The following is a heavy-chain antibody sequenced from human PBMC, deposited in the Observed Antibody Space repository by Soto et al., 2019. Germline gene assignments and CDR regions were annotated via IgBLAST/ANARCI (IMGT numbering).Heavy chain of an antibody. CDR2: IIPIFGTA. J-gene: IGHJ4*02. CDR3: AREGGDIVQMVYALPWY. D-gene: IGHD2-8*01. Sequence: GASVKFSCKASGGTFSSYAISWVRQAPGQGLEWMGGIIPIFGTANYAQKFHGRVTITADTSISTAYMELSRLTSDDTAVYYCAREGGDIVQMVYALPWYWGQGTLVTSPQ. CDR1: GGTFSSYA. V-gene: IGHV1-69*06.